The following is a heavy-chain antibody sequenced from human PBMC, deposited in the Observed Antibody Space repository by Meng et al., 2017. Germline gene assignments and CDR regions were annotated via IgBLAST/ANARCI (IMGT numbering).Heavy chain of an antibody. J-gene: IGHJ3*02. CDR1: GYTLTELS. V-gene: IGHV1-24*01. CDR3: ATDHPFGPNAFDI. Sequence: ASVKVSCKVSGYTLTELSMHWVRQAPGKGLEWMGGFDPEDGETIYAQKFQGRVTMTEDTSTDTAYMELSSLGSEDTAVYYCATDHPFGPNAFDIWGQGTMVTVSS. D-gene: IGHD3-16*01. CDR2: FDPEDGET.